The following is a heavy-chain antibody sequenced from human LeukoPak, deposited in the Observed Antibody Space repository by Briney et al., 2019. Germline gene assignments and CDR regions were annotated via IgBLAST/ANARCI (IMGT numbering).Heavy chain of an antibody. D-gene: IGHD2-15*01. CDR2: IYSGGST. Sequence: GGSLRLSCAASGFTVSSNYMSWVRQAPGKGLEWVSVIYSGGSTYYADSVKGRFAVSRDNSKNTLYLQMNSLRVEDTAVYFCARDHGDIWGQGTLVTVSS. CDR1: GFTVSSNY. CDR3: ARDHGDI. J-gene: IGHJ4*02. V-gene: IGHV3-66*01.